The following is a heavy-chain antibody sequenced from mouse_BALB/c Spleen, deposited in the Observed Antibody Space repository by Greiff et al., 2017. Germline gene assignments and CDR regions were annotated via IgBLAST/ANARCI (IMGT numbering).Heavy chain of an antibody. CDR3: ARGGYDYGYAMDY. V-gene: IGHV1-18*01. CDR2: INPNNGGT. D-gene: IGHD2-4*01. CDR1: GYTFTEYT. Sequence: VQLKQSGPELVKPLASVMISCKTSGYTFTEYTMHWVQQGHGKSLEWIGGINPNNGGTSYNQKFKGMATLTVDKSSSTVYMVLRSLTSEDSAVYYCARGGYDYGYAMDYWGQGTSVTVSS. J-gene: IGHJ4*01.